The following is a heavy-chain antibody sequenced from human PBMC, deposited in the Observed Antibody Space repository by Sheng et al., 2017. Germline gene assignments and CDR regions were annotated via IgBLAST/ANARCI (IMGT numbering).Heavy chain of an antibody. CDR3: ASTHGYTYGYQLDS. CDR2: ISSSGSTI. J-gene: IGHJ4*02. Sequence: ESGGGLTQPGGSLRLSCAASGFTFSNDEMNWVRQAPGKGLEWVSYISSSGSTIHYADSVKGRFTISRDNVKNSLYLQMNSLRAEDTAVYYCASTHGYTYGYQLDSWGQGTLVTVSS. CDR1: GFTFSNDE. V-gene: IGHV3-48*03. D-gene: IGHD5-18*01.